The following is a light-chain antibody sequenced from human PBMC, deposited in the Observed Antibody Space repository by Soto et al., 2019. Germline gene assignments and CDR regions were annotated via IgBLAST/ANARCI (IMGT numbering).Light chain of an antibody. CDR3: QKYTGAPRA. V-gene: IGKV1-27*01. Sequence: DIKMTQSPSSLSASVGDRVTITCRASQGISNYLAWYQQKPGKVPKLLIYAASTLQSGVPSRFSGSGSGTDFTLTISSLPPEDVATYYCQKYTGAPRALGQWTKVEIK. CDR2: AAS. CDR1: QGISNY. J-gene: IGKJ1*01.